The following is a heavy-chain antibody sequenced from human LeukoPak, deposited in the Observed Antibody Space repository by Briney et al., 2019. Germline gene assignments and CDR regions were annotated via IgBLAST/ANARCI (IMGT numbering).Heavy chain of an antibody. D-gene: IGHD6-6*01. V-gene: IGHV1-2*02. CDR2: INPNSGVT. Sequence: ASVKVSCKGSGYTFTDYYIHWVRQAPGPALEWMGWINPNSGVTNYAQRFQGMVTMTRDTSISTVYIELSSLRSDDTAVSYSVRGDRSSSNFDCFDPWGQGTLVTVSS. CDR1: GYTFTDYY. CDR3: VRGDRSSSNFDCFDP. J-gene: IGHJ5*02.